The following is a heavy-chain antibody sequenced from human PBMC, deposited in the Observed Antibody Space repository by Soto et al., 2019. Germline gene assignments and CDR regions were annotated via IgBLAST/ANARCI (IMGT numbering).Heavy chain of an antibody. Sequence: QVQLVQSGAEVKKPGASVKVSCKASGYTFTSYAMHWVRQAPGQRLEWMGWINAGNGNTKYSQKFQGRVTITRETSASTAYMELSSLRSEDTAVYCCARGGSLYWYFDLWGRGTLVTVSS. J-gene: IGHJ2*01. CDR3: ARGGSLYWYFDL. D-gene: IGHD1-26*01. CDR2: INAGNGNT. V-gene: IGHV1-3*01. CDR1: GYTFTSYA.